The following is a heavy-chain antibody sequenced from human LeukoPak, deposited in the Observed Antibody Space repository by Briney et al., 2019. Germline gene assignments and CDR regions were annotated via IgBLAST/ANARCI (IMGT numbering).Heavy chain of an antibody. CDR2: ISSSGTTI. Sequence: GGSLRLSCAASGFTFSGCYMSWIRQAPGKGLEWVSYISSSGTTILYADSVKGRFTISRDNAKNSLYLQMNSLRAEDTAVYYCARGAPYYDFWSGYLTLDAFDIWGQGTMVTVSS. V-gene: IGHV3-11*04. CDR1: GFTFSGCY. CDR3: ARGAPYYDFWSGYLTLDAFDI. D-gene: IGHD3-3*01. J-gene: IGHJ3*02.